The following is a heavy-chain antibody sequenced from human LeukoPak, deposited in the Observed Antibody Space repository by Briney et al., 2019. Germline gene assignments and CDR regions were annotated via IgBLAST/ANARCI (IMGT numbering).Heavy chain of an antibody. J-gene: IGHJ5*02. CDR2: ISSSSSYI. CDR1: GCTFSSYS. D-gene: IGHD6-19*01. Sequence: GGSLRLSCAASGCTFSSYSMNWVRQAPGKGLEWVSSISSSSSYIYYADSVKGRFTISRDNAKNSLYLQMNSLRAEDTAVYYCAREIAVAGTGVLNWFDPWGQGTLVTVSS. V-gene: IGHV3-21*01. CDR3: AREIAVAGTGVLNWFDP.